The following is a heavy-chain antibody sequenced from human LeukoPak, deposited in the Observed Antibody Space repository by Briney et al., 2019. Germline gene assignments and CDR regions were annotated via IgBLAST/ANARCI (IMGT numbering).Heavy chain of an antibody. V-gene: IGHV3-74*01. CDR1: GFTFSSSW. Sequence: GGSLRLSCAASGFTFSSSWMHWVRQAPGKGLVWVSRINSDGSTTNYADSVKGRFIISRDNAKDTLYLQMNSLRAEDTAVYYCTRPESSSSLACDHWGQGTLVAVSS. CDR2: INSDGSTT. D-gene: IGHD2-2*01. CDR3: TRPESSSSLACDH. J-gene: IGHJ4*02.